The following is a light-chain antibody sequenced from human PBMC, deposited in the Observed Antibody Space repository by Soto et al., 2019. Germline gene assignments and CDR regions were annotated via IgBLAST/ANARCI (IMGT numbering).Light chain of an antibody. V-gene: IGLV2-11*01. J-gene: IGLJ1*01. CDR1: SSDVGGYNY. Sequence: QSVLTQPPSVSGSPGQSVIISCTGTSSDVGGYNYVSWYQQHPTKAPKLIIYDVNKRPSGVPFRFSGSKSGNTASLTISGLRAEDEADHYCCSYAGRNTYVFGTGTKLTVL. CDR3: CSYAGRNTYV. CDR2: DVN.